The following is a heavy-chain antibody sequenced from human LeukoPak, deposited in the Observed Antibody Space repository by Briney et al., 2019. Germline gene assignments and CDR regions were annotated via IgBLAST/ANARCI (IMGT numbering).Heavy chain of an antibody. Sequence: PGGSLRLSCAASGFTFSSYSMNWVRQAPGKGLEWVSSIISSSSYIYYADSVKGRFTISRDNAKNSLYLQMNSLRAEDTAVYYCAKEGREGNYYGSGSYHLDYWGQGTLVTVSS. V-gene: IGHV3-21*01. D-gene: IGHD3-10*01. CDR2: IISSSSYI. CDR3: AKEGREGNYYGSGSYHLDY. CDR1: GFTFSSYS. J-gene: IGHJ4*02.